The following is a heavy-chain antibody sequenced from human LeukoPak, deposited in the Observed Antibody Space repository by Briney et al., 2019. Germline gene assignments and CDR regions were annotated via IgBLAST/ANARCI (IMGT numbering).Heavy chain of an antibody. CDR1: GGSISSGHYY. Sequence: PSETLSLTCTVSGGSISSGHYYWTWIRQHPGKGLEWIGYIYYRGNTYSNPSLTGRLTISVDTSKNQFSLRLSSVIAADTAVYYCARSSVTADDFYYYYMDVWGKGTTVTVSS. V-gene: IGHV4-31*03. J-gene: IGHJ6*03. CDR3: ARSSVTADDFYYYYMDV. D-gene: IGHD1-20*01. CDR2: IYYRGNT.